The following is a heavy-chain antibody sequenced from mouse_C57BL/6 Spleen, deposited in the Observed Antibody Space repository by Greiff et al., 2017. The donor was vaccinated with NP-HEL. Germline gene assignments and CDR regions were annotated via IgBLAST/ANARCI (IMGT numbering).Heavy chain of an antibody. CDR2: IDPETGGT. CDR1: GYTFTDYE. V-gene: IGHV1-15*01. J-gene: IGHJ3*01. CDR3: TRGGDYDNAY. Sequence: QVQLQQSGAELVRPGASVTLSCKASGYTFTDYEMHWVKQTPVHGLEWIGAIDPETGGTAYNQKFKGKAILTADKSSSTAYMELRSLTSEDSAVYYCTRGGDYDNAYWGQGTLVTVSA. D-gene: IGHD2-4*01.